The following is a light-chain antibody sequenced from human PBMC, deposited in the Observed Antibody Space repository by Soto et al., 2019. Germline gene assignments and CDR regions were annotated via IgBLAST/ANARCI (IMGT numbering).Light chain of an antibody. CDR1: QSVSTY. J-gene: IGKJ5*01. Sequence: EIVLTQSPATLSLSPGERATLSCRASQSVSTYLGWYQQKPGQAPRLLIYDASNRATGIPARFSGSGSWTEFSLPLSSLEPEDFVVYYRQQRSNLITFGQGTRLEIK. CDR3: QQRSNLIT. CDR2: DAS. V-gene: IGKV3-11*01.